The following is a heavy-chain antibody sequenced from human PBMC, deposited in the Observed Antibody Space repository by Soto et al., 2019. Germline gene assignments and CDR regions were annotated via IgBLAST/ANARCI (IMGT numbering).Heavy chain of an antibody. Sequence: EVQLLESGGALVQPGGSLRLSCAASGFSFSNYAMTWVRQAPGKGLEWVAGISGHGVNTHHADSVKGRFTISRDNSQNTVFPQMISLRVDDTAKYDCALSKGAGGIVGFDPWGQGTPVTVSS. D-gene: IGHD6-13*01. CDR1: GFSFSNYA. CDR3: ALSKGAGGIVGFDP. CDR2: ISGHGVNT. J-gene: IGHJ5*02. V-gene: IGHV3-23*01.